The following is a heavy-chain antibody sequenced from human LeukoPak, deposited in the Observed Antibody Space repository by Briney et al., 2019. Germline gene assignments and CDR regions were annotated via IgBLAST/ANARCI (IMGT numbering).Heavy chain of an antibody. CDR2: IIQDGSAK. Sequence: VRSLRLSCAASGFTFSIYSMSCVPHAPGKRLVWVSNIIQDGSAKNCVDSVKGRFTISRDNAKNSLYLQMNRLRAEDPAVYYCARVTSYYYNTSGDYYFDYWGQGTLVTVSS. D-gene: IGHD3-22*01. J-gene: IGHJ4*02. CDR3: ARVTSYYYNTSGDYYFDY. CDR1: GFTFSIYS. V-gene: IGHV3-7*04.